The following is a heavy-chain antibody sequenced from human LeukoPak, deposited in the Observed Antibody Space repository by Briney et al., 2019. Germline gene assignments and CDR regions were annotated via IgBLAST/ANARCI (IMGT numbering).Heavy chain of an antibody. J-gene: IGHJ5*02. CDR3: ARADWNYVRWSDP. Sequence: GASVKVSCKASGGTFSSYAISWVRQAPGQGLEWMGGIIPIFGTANYAQKFQGRVTITADKSTSTAYMELSSLRSEDTAVYYCARADWNYVRWSDPWGQGTLVTVSS. V-gene: IGHV1-69*06. D-gene: IGHD1-7*01. CDR2: IIPIFGTA. CDR1: GGTFSSYA.